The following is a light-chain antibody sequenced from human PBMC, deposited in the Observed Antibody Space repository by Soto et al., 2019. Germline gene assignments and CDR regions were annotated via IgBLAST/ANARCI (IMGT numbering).Light chain of an antibody. Sequence: EIVLTQSPGTLSLSPGERATLSCMSSQSVSSSYLAWYQQKPGKAPRLLIYGASSRATGIPDRFSGSGSGTDFTLTISRLEPEDFAVYYCQQYGSSPLITFGQGTRLEIK. J-gene: IGKJ5*01. CDR1: QSVSSSY. V-gene: IGKV3-20*01. CDR3: QQYGSSPLIT. CDR2: GAS.